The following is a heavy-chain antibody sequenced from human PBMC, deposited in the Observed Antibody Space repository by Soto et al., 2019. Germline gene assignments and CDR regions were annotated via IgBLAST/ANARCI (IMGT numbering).Heavy chain of an antibody. D-gene: IGHD2-21*01. CDR2: IHCGNGDT. V-gene: IGHV1-3*01. CDR3: ASHPWGGHSLDN. Sequence: QVQLVQSAAEVQEPGASVKVSCKASGYTFSTYAMHWARQAPGQRLEWMGWIHCGNGDTKYSQKVHDRVTLSRDASASTAYMELTSLRSEDTAVYYCASHPWGGHSLDNWGQGTLVTVSS. J-gene: IGHJ4*02. CDR1: GYTFSTYA.